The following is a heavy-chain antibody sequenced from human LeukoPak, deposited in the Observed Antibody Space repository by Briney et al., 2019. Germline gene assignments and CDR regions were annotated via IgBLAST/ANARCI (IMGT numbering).Heavy chain of an antibody. CDR1: GASISGYF. Sequence: PSETLSLTCTVSGASISGYFWTWIRQPPGKGLEWIGYIYYSGSTNYNPSLKSRVTISVDTSKNQFSLRLSSVTAADTAVYYCARVTGYMIEDYFDYWGQGTLVTVSS. J-gene: IGHJ4*02. V-gene: IGHV4-59*01. D-gene: IGHD3-22*01. CDR2: IYYSGST. CDR3: ARVTGYMIEDYFDY.